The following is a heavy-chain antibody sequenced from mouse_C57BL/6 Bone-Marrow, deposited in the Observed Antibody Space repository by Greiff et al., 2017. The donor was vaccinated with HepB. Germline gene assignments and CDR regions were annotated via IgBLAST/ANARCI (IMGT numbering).Heavy chain of an antibody. D-gene: IGHD3-3*01. V-gene: IGHV6-3*01. CDR2: IRLKSDNYAT. J-gene: IGHJ2*01. Sequence: EVKLEESGGGLVQPGGSMKLSCVASGFTFSNYWMNWVRQSPEKGLEWVAQIRLKSDNYATHYAESVKGRFTISRDDSKSSVYLQMNNLRAEDTGIYYFTGGGTREYYFDYWGQGTTLTVSS. CDR3: TGGGTREYYFDY. CDR1: GFTFSNYW.